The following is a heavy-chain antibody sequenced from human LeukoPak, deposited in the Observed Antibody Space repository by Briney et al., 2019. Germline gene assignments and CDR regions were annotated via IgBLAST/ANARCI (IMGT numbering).Heavy chain of an antibody. J-gene: IGHJ6*02. Sequence: SETLSLTCAVYGGSFSGYYWSWIRQPPGKGLEWIGEINHSGSTNYNPSLKSRVTISVDTSKNQFSLKLSSVTAADTAVYYCARDKIDIVVVPAASGCYYYYGMDVWGQGTTVTVSS. V-gene: IGHV4-34*01. CDR3: ARDKIDIVVVPAASGCYYYYGMDV. CDR2: INHSGST. CDR1: GGSFSGYY. D-gene: IGHD2-2*01.